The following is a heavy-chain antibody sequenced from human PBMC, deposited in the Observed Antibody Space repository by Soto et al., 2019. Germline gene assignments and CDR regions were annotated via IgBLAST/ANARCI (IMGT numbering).Heavy chain of an antibody. CDR2: IYYSGST. CDR1: GGSISSSSYY. D-gene: IGHD6-19*01. Sequence: QLQLQESGPGLVKPSETLSLTCTVSGGSISSSSYYWGWIRQPPGKGRAWIGSIYYSGSTYYNPSLKSLVTISVETSKNQFSLQLSSVTAADTAVYYCARHRKDSSGWYGEEGYFDYWGQGTLVTVSS. V-gene: IGHV4-39*01. CDR3: ARHRKDSSGWYGEEGYFDY. J-gene: IGHJ4*02.